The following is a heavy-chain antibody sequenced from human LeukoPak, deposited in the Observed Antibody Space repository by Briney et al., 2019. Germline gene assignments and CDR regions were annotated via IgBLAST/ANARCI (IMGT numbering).Heavy chain of an antibody. CDR1: GGSFSGYY. Sequence: SETLSLTCAVYGGSFSGYYWSWIRQPPGKGVEWLGEINHSGSTNYNPSLKSRVTISVDTSKNQCSLKLSSVTAAHTAVYYCARHTATALTRFKFDYWGQGTLVTVSS. D-gene: IGHD1-14*01. J-gene: IGHJ4*02. V-gene: IGHV4-34*01. CDR3: ARHTATALTRFKFDY. CDR2: INHSGST.